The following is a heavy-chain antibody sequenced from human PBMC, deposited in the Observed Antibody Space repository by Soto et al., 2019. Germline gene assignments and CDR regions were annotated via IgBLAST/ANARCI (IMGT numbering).Heavy chain of an antibody. J-gene: IGHJ6*02. V-gene: IGHV3-30*18. Sequence: QVQLVESGGGVVQPGRSLRLSCAASGFTFSNYGMHWVRQAPGKGLEWVAVTSYDGSKEYYADSVKGRFTISRDNSKKMLYLQMNSLRAEDTAVYYSAKDIAMVRGVIIDMDVWGQGTTVTVSS. CDR2: TSYDGSKE. CDR1: GFTFSNYG. CDR3: AKDIAMVRGVIIDMDV. D-gene: IGHD3-10*01.